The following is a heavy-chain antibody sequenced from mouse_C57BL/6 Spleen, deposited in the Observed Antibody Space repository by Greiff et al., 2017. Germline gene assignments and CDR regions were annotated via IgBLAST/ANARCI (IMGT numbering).Heavy chain of an antibody. CDR1: GYSITSGYD. CDR2: ISYSGST. V-gene: IGHV3-1*01. CDR3: ARGYYGYDGGYCFDY. J-gene: IGHJ2*01. D-gene: IGHD2-2*01. Sequence: EVKLVESGPGMVKPSQSLSLTCTVTGYSITSGYDWHWIRHFPGNKLEWMGYISYSGSTNYNPSLKSRISITHDTSTNHFFLKLNSVTTEDTATYYCARGYYGYDGGYCFDYWGQGTTLTVSS.